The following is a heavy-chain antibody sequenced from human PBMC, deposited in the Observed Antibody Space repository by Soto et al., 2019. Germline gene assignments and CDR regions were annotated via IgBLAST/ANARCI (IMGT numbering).Heavy chain of an antibody. V-gene: IGHV1-69*02. CDR3: ARLAYYYMDV. J-gene: IGHJ6*03. CDR1: GGTFSSYT. Sequence: QVQLVQSGAEVKKPGSSVKVSCKASGGTFSSYTISWVRQAPGQGLEWMGRIIPILGIANHAQKFQGRVTMTADKSTSTAYMELSSMRSEDKAVYYCARLAYYYMDVWGKGTTVTVSS. CDR2: IIPILGIA.